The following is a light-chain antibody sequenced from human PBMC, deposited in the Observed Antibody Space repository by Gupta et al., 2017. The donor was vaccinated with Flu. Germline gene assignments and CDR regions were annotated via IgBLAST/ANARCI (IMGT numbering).Light chain of an antibody. CDR2: GAP. J-gene: IGKJ2*03. V-gene: IGKV3-20*01. CDR3: QQYGSSPLYS. Sequence: EILLTLSPGTLSLSPGERATPSCRAPQSVTAAFLAWYKQKPGQAPRRLIYGAPSRATGIPDRFSGSGYGTDFTLTISRREPEDFVMYYCQQYGSSPLYSFGQGTKLEIK. CDR1: QSVTAAF.